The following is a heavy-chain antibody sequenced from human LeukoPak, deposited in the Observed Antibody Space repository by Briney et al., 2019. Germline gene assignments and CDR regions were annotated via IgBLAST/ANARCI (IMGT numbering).Heavy chain of an antibody. D-gene: IGHD1-14*01. CDR3: ATDQNHLPHY. J-gene: IGHJ4*02. V-gene: IGHV3-33*01. CDR2: IWYDGSNK. CDR1: GSTFSSYG. Sequence: GGSLGLSCAASGSTFSSYGMHWVRQAPGKGLEWVAIIWYDGSNKYYADSVKGRFTVSKDNSKNTLYLQMNSLRAEDTAVYYCATDQNHLPHYWGQGTLVTVSS.